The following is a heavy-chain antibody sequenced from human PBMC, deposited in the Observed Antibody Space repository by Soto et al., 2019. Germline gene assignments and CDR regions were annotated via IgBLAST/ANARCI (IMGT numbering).Heavy chain of an antibody. CDR3: ARMMAASGTAFDY. CDR2: IYPGDSDT. D-gene: IGHD6-13*01. V-gene: IGHV5-51*01. Sequence: GESLKISCKGSGYTFTNNWVGWVRQMPGKGLEWMGIIYPGDSDTRYSPSFQGQVTISADKSTSTAYLQWSSLKASDTATYYCARMMAASGTAFDYWGQGALVTAPQ. CDR1: GYTFTNNW. J-gene: IGHJ4*02.